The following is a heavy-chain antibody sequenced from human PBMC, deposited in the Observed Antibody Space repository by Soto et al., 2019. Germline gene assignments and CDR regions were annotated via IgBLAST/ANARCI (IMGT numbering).Heavy chain of an antibody. Sequence: EVQLVESGGGLVQPGGSLRLSCAASGFTFSSYSMNWVRQAPGKGLEWVSYISSSSSTIYYADFVKGRFTISRDNAKNSLYLQMDSLRDQDTAVYYCARTWDSGYDWKYGMDVWGQGSTVTVS. J-gene: IGHJ6*02. D-gene: IGHD5-12*01. CDR1: GFTFSSYS. V-gene: IGHV3-48*02. CDR2: ISSSSSTI. CDR3: ARTWDSGYDWKYGMDV.